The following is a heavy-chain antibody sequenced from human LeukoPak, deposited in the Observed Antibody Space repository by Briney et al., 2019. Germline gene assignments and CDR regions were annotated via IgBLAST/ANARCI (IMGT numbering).Heavy chain of an antibody. Sequence: GGSLRLSCAASGFTFSSYWMSWVRQAPGKGLEWVANIKQDGSEKYYVDSVKGRCTISRDNAKNSLYLQMNSLRAEETAVYYCARGSGITAGGTDYWGQGTLVTVSA. J-gene: IGHJ4*02. CDR2: IKQDGSEK. V-gene: IGHV3-7*01. CDR3: ARGSGITAGGTDY. CDR1: GFTFSSYW. D-gene: IGHD6-13*01.